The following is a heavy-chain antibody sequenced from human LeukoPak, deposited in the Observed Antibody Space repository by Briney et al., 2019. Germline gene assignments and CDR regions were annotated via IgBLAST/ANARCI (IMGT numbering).Heavy chain of an antibody. CDR1: GYTLTGYY. D-gene: IGHD3-3*01. Sequence: GASVKVSCKASGYTLTGYYMHWVRQAPGQGLEWMGWINPNSGGTNYAQKFQGRVTMTRDTSISTAYMELSRLRSDDTAVYYCARDLLEWLSAFDIWGQGTMVTVSS. V-gene: IGHV1-2*02. CDR3: ARDLLEWLSAFDI. CDR2: INPNSGGT. J-gene: IGHJ3*02.